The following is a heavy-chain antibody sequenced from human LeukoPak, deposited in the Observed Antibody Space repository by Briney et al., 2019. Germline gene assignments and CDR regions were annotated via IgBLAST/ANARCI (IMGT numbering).Heavy chain of an antibody. CDR1: GYTFTSYD. Sequence: ASVKVSCKASGYTFTSYDINWVRQATGQGLEWMGWMNPNSGNTGYAQKFQGRVTMTRNTSISTAYMELSSLRSEDTAVYYCARGPPLLRFLEWFPYYYGMDVWAKGPRSPSP. J-gene: IGHJ6*02. CDR2: MNPNSGNT. CDR3: ARGPPLLRFLEWFPYYYGMDV. D-gene: IGHD3-3*01. V-gene: IGHV1-8*01.